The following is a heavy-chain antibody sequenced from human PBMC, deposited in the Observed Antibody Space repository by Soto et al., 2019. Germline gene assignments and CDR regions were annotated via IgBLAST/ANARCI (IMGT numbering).Heavy chain of an antibody. CDR3: ARGGSAGVDY. CDR2: MQPSTGRT. D-gene: IGHD6-19*01. Sequence: QVPLVQSGAEVREPGASVKVSCKASGYSFTSLDINWVRQTAGQGLEWMGWMQPSTGRTGYAQKFQGRVTMTRDTSINKAYMELTTLTSDDTAFYYCARGGSAGVDYWGQGTLVTVSS. CDR1: GYSFTSLD. J-gene: IGHJ4*02. V-gene: IGHV1-8*01.